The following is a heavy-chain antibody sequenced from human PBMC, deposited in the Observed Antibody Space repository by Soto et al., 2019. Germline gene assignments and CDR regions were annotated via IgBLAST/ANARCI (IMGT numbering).Heavy chain of an antibody. J-gene: IGHJ4*02. D-gene: IGHD3-22*01. V-gene: IGHV3-33*01. Sequence: QVQLVESGGGVVQPGRSLRLSCAASGFTFSSYGMHWVRQAPGKGLEWVAVIWYDGRNTYYADSVKGRFTISRDNSKHTLYLQMHRLRAEDTAVYYWAITAYSYDSSGYYLDCWGQGTLVTVSS. CDR3: AITAYSYDSSGYYLDC. CDR1: GFTFSSYG. CDR2: IWYDGRNT.